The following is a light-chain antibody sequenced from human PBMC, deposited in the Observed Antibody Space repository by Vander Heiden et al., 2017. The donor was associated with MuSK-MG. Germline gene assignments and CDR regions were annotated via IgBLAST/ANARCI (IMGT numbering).Light chain of an antibody. CDR3: QQEGSSPWT. CDR1: QSVSSSY. V-gene: IGKV3-20*01. CDR2: GAS. Sequence: EIMLTQSPGTLSLSPGERATLSCRASQSVSSSYLAWYQQKPGQAPRLLIYGASSRATGIPDRFSGSGSGTDFTLTISRLEPEDIAVYYCQQEGSSPWTFGQGTKVEIK. J-gene: IGKJ1*01.